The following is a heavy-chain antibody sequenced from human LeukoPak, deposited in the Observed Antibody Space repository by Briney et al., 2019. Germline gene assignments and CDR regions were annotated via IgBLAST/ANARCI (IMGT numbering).Heavy chain of an antibody. J-gene: IGHJ5*02. Sequence: SETLSLTCTVSGGSISSYYWSWIRQPAGKGLEWIGRIYTTGSTDYNPSLKSRVTMSVDTSKNQLSLKMISVTAADTAVYYCARDSGTTGEVKFDPWGQGTLVIVSS. CDR1: GGSISSYY. D-gene: IGHD3-10*01. CDR2: IYTTGST. CDR3: ARDSGTTGEVKFDP. V-gene: IGHV4-4*07.